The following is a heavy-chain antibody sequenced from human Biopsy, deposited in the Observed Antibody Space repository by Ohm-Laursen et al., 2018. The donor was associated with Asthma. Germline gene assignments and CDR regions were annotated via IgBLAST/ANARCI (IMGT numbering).Heavy chain of an antibody. J-gene: IGHJ4*02. CDR2: IYWTDDK. Sequence: TQTLTLTRTFSGFSLSTSGVSLGWIRQPPGKALEWLALIYWTDDKRYSPSLQSRLTITQDTAKNQVVLTMTRMDPVDTATYFCAYRYRRDYFDLWGQGTLVTVSS. D-gene: IGHD1-14*01. CDR1: GFSLSTSGVS. V-gene: IGHV2-5*01. CDR3: AYRYRRDYFDL.